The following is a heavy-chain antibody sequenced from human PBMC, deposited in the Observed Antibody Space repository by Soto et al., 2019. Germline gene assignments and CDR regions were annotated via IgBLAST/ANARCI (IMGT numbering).Heavy chain of an antibody. CDR2: STGAGGGT. Sequence: EVQLLESGGGLVQPGGSLRLSCAASGFPFSSYAISWVRQAPGRGLEWVAASTGAGGGTYNPEAVKGRFTVARDNSKKTVYLQLDGLRAEDTAVYYCAKGHSDYQGDYNYCGMDVWGQWTTVTVSS. V-gene: IGHV3-23*01. D-gene: IGHD6-25*01. J-gene: IGHJ6*02. CDR1: GFPFSSYA. CDR3: AKGHSDYQGDYNYCGMDV.